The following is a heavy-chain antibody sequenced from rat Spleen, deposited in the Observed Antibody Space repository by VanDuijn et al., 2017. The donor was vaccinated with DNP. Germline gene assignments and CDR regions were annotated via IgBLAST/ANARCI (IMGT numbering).Heavy chain of an antibody. J-gene: IGHJ2*01. V-gene: IGHV2-1*01. Sequence: QVQLKESGPGLVQPSQTLSLTCTVSGFSLTSNSVHWVRQPPGKGLEWVGAIWSGGSTDYNSALKSRLSISRDTSKSQVFLKMNSLQTEDTAIYFCRITTVPHFDYWGQGVMVTVSS. CDR3: RITTVPHFDY. D-gene: IGHD1-1*01. CDR2: IWSGGST. CDR1: GFSLTSNS.